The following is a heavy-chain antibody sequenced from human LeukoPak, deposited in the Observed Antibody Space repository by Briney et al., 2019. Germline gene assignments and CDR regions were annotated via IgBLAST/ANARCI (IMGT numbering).Heavy chain of an antibody. V-gene: IGHV3-23*01. J-gene: IGHJ1*01. Sequence: GGSLRLSCAVSGFTFNTHGMHWVRQAPGKGLEWVSAISGSGGSTYYADSVKGRFTISRDNSKNSLYLQMNSLRAEDTAVYYCARDEGPEYFQHWGQGTLVTVSS. CDR1: GFTFNTHG. CDR2: ISGSGGST. CDR3: ARDEGPEYFQH.